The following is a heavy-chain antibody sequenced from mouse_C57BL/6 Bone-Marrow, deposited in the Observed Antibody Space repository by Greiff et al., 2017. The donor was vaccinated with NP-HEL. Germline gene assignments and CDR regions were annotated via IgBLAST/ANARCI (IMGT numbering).Heavy chain of an antibody. Sequence: QVQLKQPGAELVKPGASVKVSCKASGYTFTSYWMHWVKQRPGQGLEWIGRIHPSASDTNYNQKFKGKATLTVDKSSSTAYMQLSSLTSEDPAVYYCAIRRAGSSFYFDYWGQGTTLTVSS. CDR1: GYTFTSYW. J-gene: IGHJ2*01. V-gene: IGHV1-74*01. CDR2: IHPSASDT. D-gene: IGHD1-1*01. CDR3: AIRRAGSSFYFDY.